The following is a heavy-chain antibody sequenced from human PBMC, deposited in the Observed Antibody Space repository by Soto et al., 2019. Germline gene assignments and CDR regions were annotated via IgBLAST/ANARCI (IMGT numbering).Heavy chain of an antibody. J-gene: IGHJ4*02. Sequence: QITLKESGPTLVTPTQTLTLTCTFSGFSLSTSGVGVGWIRQPPGKALEWLALIYWDDDKRYSPYLKSRVTITKDTSKNQVVLTMTYMDPVDTATYYCSHFEYRISNYWGQGTLVTVS. V-gene: IGHV2-5*02. CDR1: GFSLSTSGVG. D-gene: IGHD6-6*01. CDR3: SHFEYRISNY. CDR2: IYWDDDK.